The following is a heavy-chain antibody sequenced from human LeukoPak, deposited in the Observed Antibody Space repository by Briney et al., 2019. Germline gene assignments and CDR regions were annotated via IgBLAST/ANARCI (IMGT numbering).Heavy chain of an antibody. CDR3: ARGNGARGYYFYGMDV. Sequence: SETLSLTCAVPGVSISSSNWWSWVRQPPGQGREWIGEIYHRGSTNYNPSLKSRVTISVDKSKNQFSLKLTLVTAADTAMYYCARGNGARGYYFYGMDVWGQGTTVTVSS. CDR1: GVSISSSNW. D-gene: IGHD1-26*01. CDR2: IYHRGST. V-gene: IGHV4-4*02. J-gene: IGHJ6*02.